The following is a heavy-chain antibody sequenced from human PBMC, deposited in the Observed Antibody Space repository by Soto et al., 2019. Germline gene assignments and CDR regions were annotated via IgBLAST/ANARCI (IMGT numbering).Heavy chain of an antibody. D-gene: IGHD3-16*01. J-gene: IGHJ4*02. CDR3: ARGGGNTRIDY. Sequence: EVQLVESGGGLVQPGGSLRLSCAASGFTVSSNYMSWVRQAPGKGLEWVSIIYSGGSTYYADSVKGKFPISRDNSKTALYPHMNSLSAEDTAVYYCARGGGNTRIDYSGQGTLVTVSS. V-gene: IGHV3-66*01. CDR1: GFTVSSNY. CDR2: IYSGGST.